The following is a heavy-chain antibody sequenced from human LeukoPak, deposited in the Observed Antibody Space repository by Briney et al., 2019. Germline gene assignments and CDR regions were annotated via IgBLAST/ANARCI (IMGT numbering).Heavy chain of an antibody. CDR3: ARQLAVAEAEYFQH. V-gene: IGHV4-39*01. D-gene: IGHD6-19*01. Sequence: MASETLSLTCTVSGGSISSSSYYWGWIRQPPGKGLEWIGSIYYSGSTYYNPSLKSRVTISVDTSKNQFSLKLSSVTAADTAAYYCARQLAVAEAEYFQHWGQGTLVTVSS. CDR1: GGSISSSSYY. CDR2: IYYSGST. J-gene: IGHJ1*01.